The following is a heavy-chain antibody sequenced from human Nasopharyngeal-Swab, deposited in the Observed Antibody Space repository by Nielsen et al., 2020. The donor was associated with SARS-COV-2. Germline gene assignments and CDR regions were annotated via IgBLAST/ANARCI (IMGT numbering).Heavy chain of an antibody. D-gene: IGHD7-27*01. V-gene: IGHV3-7*01. CDR1: GFTFGRYW. Sequence: WGSLRLSCVTSGFTFGRYWMTWVRQAPGKGLEWVANIQQDGDITYYLESVKGRFTISRDNAKNSLYLQMNSLRAEDTAVYFCARDPPSTGDYYFDHWGQGTLVTVSS. J-gene: IGHJ4*02. CDR3: ARDPPSTGDYYFDH. CDR2: IQQDGDIT.